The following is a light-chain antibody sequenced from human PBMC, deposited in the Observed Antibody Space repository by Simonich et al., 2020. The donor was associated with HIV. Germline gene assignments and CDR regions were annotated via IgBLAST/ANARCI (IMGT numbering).Light chain of an antibody. CDR1: QSVLYNSNNKNY. Sequence: DIVMTQSPDSLAVSLGERATINCKSSQSVLYNSNNKNYLAWYQQKPGQPPKLLIYWASTREAGFPDRFSASGSGTDFTLTISSLQAEDVAIYSCQQYYTTPPTFGQGTKVEIK. V-gene: IGKV4-1*01. J-gene: IGKJ1*01. CDR3: QQYYTTPPT. CDR2: WAS.